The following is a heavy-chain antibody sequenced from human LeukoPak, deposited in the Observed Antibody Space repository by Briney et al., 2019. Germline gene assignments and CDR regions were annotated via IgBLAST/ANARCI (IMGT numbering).Heavy chain of an antibody. CDR2: LNPDGSNR. CDR1: GFTFSSYW. Sequence: PGGSLRLSCAASGFTFSSYWMHWVRQAPGKGLVWVSSLNPDGSNRHYAGSLKGRFNISRDNAKNTLYLQLTSLRVEDTAVYYCAREDTYSFGTGTRGPDYWGQGTLVTVSS. V-gene: IGHV3-74*01. D-gene: IGHD3-10*01. CDR3: AREDTYSFGTGTRGPDY. J-gene: IGHJ4*02.